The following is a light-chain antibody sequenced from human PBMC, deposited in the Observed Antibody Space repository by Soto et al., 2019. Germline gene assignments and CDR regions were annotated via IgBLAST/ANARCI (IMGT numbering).Light chain of an antibody. V-gene: IGKV3-20*01. CDR3: QQYKDWPTT. CDR2: GAS. J-gene: IGKJ1*01. Sequence: EIVLTQSPGTLSLSPGEMATLSCRASQSISSSYLAWYQQKPGQAPRLLIYGASSRATGIPDRFSGSGSGTEFALTISSLQSEDFAIYFCQQYKDWPTTFGQGTKVDIK. CDR1: QSISSSY.